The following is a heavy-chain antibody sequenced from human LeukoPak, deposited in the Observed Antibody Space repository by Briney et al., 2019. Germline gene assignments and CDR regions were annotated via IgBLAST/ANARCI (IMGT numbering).Heavy chain of an antibody. J-gene: IGHJ4*02. V-gene: IGHV4-34*01. D-gene: IGHD3-3*01. Sequence: PSETLSLTCAVYGGSFSGYYWSWIRQPPGKGLEWIGEINHSGSTNYNPSLKSRVTISVDTSKNQFSLKLSSVTAADTAVYYCARAYQGFWSGYPLDYWGQGTLVTVSS. CDR1: GGSFSGYY. CDR3: ARAYQGFWSGYPLDY. CDR2: INHSGST.